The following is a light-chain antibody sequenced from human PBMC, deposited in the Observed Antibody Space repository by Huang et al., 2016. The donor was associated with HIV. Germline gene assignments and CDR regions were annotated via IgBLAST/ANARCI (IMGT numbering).Light chain of an antibody. J-gene: IGKJ4*01. Sequence: IQLTQSPSSLSASVGDRVTITCRASQDIRSYLAWYQQKPGKAPKLLIYGASTLQSVVPSRFSGSGSGTEYSLTISSLQPEDFATYYCQQLSTSLTFGGGTKVEMK. CDR1: QDIRSY. CDR2: GAS. CDR3: QQLSTSLT. V-gene: IGKV1-9*01.